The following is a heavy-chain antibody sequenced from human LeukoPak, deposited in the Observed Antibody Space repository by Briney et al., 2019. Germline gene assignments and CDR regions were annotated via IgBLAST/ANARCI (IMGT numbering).Heavy chain of an antibody. V-gene: IGHV1-24*01. Sequence: ASVKVSCKVSGYTLTELSMHWVRQAPGKGLEWMGGYDPEDGETIYARKFQGRVTMTEDTSTDTAYMEVSSLRSEDTAVYYCATHVVVATDYWGQGTLVTVSS. CDR1: GYTLTELS. J-gene: IGHJ4*02. CDR2: YDPEDGET. CDR3: ATHVVVATDY. D-gene: IGHD2-2*01.